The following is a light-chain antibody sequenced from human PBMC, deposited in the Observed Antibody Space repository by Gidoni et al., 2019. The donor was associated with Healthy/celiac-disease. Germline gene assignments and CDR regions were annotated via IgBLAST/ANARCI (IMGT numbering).Light chain of an antibody. CDR3: QQYNNWPPWT. CDR1: QSVSSN. Sequence: EIVMTQSPATLSVSPGERATLTCRSSQSVSSNLASYQQKPGQVPRLLIYGASTRATGIPARFSGSGSGTEFTLTISSLQSEDFAVYYCQQYNNWPPWTFGQGTKVEIK. CDR2: GAS. J-gene: IGKJ1*01. V-gene: IGKV3-15*01.